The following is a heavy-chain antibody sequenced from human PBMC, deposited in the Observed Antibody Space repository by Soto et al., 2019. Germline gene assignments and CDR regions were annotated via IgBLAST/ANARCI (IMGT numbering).Heavy chain of an antibody. V-gene: IGHV4-59*08. CDR3: ARHSKDSYPSLAV. D-gene: IGHD2-21*01. CDR1: GGSISDYD. Sequence: PSDTLSLTSTASGGSISDYDRSWIRPPPGKGLEWIGYFSYVRGTNTSPSLKSRATISAATSKNQLSLNLSSVTAAVTAVYYCARHSKDSYPSLAVWGQVTPVTVSS. J-gene: IGHJ4*02. CDR2: FSYVRGT.